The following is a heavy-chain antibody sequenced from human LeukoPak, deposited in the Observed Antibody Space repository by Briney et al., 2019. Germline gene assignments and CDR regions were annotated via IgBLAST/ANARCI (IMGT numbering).Heavy chain of an antibody. Sequence: SETLSLTCTVSGGSISSYYWSWIRQPAGKGLEWIGRIYTTGSTNHNPSLTSRVTMSVDTSKSQFSLNLSSVTAADTAVYYCARGPRYSSSSGNFDYWGQGTLVTVSS. J-gene: IGHJ4*02. CDR1: GGSISSYY. D-gene: IGHD6-6*01. CDR3: ARGPRYSSSSGNFDY. CDR2: IYTTGST. V-gene: IGHV4-4*07.